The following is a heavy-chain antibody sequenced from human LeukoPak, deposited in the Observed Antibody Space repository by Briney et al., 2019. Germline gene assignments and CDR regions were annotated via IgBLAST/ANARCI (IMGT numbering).Heavy chain of an antibody. Sequence: SETLSLTCTVSGVSIASHYWSWIRQSPGKGPEWIGCIFNSGTTVYNPSLTGRVTISVDTSKNQYSLNLRSVTAADAAVYYCARDAYWGQGTLVTVSS. CDR2: IFNSGTT. V-gene: IGHV4-59*11. CDR3: ARDAY. J-gene: IGHJ4*02. CDR1: GVSIASHY.